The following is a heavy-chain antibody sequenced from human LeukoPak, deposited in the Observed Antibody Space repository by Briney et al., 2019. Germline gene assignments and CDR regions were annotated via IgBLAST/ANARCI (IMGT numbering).Heavy chain of an antibody. Sequence: GGSLRLSCAASGFTFSSYSMNWVRQAPGKGLEWVSSISSSSSYIYYADSVKGRFTISRDNAKNSLYLQMNSLRAEGTAVYYCASLPYGSGYYSGFDYWGQGTLVTVSS. CDR2: ISSSSSYI. CDR3: ASLPYGSGYYSGFDY. D-gene: IGHD3-22*01. J-gene: IGHJ4*02. V-gene: IGHV3-21*01. CDR1: GFTFSSYS.